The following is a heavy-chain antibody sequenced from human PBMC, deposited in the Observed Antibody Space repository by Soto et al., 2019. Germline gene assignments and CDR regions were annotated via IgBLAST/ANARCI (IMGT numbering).Heavy chain of an antibody. CDR3: AKDRSVYTIGLYSGSHYYGMDV. V-gene: IGHV3-23*01. D-gene: IGHD6-19*01. CDR1: GFTFTSYA. J-gene: IGHJ6*02. Sequence: GGSLRLSCAASGFTFTSYAMSWVRQAPGMGLEWVSTISGSGGSTYYTDSVKGRFTISRDNSQNTLYLQMSSLRAEDAALYYCAKDRSVYTIGLYSGSHYYGMDVWGQGTTVTVSS. CDR2: ISGSGGST.